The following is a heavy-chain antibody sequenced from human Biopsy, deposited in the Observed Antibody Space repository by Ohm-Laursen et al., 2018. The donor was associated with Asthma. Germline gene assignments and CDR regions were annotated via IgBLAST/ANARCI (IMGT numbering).Heavy chain of an antibody. Sequence: SLRLSCAASGFVFSQSGMHWVRQAPGKGLEWVALISSDGHNKYYKDSVKGRFTISRDNSKLRLYLEINSLRVEDSAVYYCARESGQDSGGTGAFDRWGQGIMVAVSS. CDR3: ARESGQDSGGTGAFDR. J-gene: IGHJ3*02. CDR2: ISSDGHNK. D-gene: IGHD4-23*01. V-gene: IGHV3-30*03. CDR1: GFVFSQSG.